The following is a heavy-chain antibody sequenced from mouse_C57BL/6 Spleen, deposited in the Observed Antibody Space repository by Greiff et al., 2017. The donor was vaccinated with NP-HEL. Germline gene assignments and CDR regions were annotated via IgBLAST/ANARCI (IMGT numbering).Heavy chain of an antibody. D-gene: IGHD1-1*01. Sequence: QVQLQQPGAELVMPGASVKLSCKASGYTFTSYWMHWVKQRPGQGLEWIGEIDPSDSYTNYNQKFKGKSTLTVDKSSSTAYMQLSSLTSEDSAVYYCARGGITTVGDWYFDVWGTGTTVTVSS. CDR3: ARGGITTVGDWYFDV. CDR1: GYTFTSYW. V-gene: IGHV1-69*01. CDR2: IDPSDSYT. J-gene: IGHJ1*03.